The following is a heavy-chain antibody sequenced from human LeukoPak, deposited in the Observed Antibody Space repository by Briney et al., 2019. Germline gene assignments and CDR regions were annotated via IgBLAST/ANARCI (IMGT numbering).Heavy chain of an antibody. CDR2: IHREGATT. J-gene: IGHJ4*02. CDR1: GFTFSAYW. V-gene: IGHV3-74*01. D-gene: IGHD3-9*01. Sequence: GGSLRLSCAASGFTFSAYWMHWVRQVPGKGLVWVSRIHREGATTIYADSVKGRFTISRDNGKNTLYLHMNSLRADDTAVYYCARDSDWLLFDYWGQGTLVTVSS. CDR3: ARDSDWLLFDY.